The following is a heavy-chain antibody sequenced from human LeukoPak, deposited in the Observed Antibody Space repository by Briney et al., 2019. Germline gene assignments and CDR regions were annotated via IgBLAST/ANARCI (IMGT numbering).Heavy chain of an antibody. CDR1: GGSISSGGYY. CDR3: ARRGGRFDW. V-gene: IGHV4-61*08. D-gene: IGHD3-10*01. CDR2: IYASGTT. J-gene: IGHJ4*02. Sequence: SETLSLTCTVSGGSISSGGYYWSWIRQHPGKGLEWIGCIYASGTTNYNPSLKGRLTMSIDTSKNQFSLKLSSVTAADTAFYYCARRGGRFDWWGQGTLVTVSS.